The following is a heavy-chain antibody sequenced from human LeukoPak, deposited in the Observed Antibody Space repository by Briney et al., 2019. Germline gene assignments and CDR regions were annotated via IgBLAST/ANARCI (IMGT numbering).Heavy chain of an antibody. D-gene: IGHD3-3*01. V-gene: IGHV1-24*01. CDR1: GYTLTELS. Sequence: GASVKVSCKVSGYTLTELSMHWVRQAPGKGLEWMGGFDPEDGETIYAQKFQGRVTMTRDTSISTAYMELSRLRSDDTAVYYCARDPSTITIFGHADYWGQGTLVTVSS. J-gene: IGHJ4*02. CDR2: FDPEDGET. CDR3: ARDPSTITIFGHADY.